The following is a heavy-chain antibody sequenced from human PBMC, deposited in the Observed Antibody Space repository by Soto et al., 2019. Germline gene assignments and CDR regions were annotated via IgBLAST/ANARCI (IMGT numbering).Heavy chain of an antibody. CDR2: ITPYDGNT. CDR3: ARVFVGYFDL. CDR1: GYMFTTYD. Sequence: QLQLVQSGAEVKKPGASVKVSCKASGYMFTTYDITWVRQAPGQGLEWMGGITPYDGNTHYAQKCQGRVTVTTDTSTSTAYMDLRSLRSDDTALYYCARVFVGYFDLWGRGTLVTVSS. J-gene: IGHJ2*01. D-gene: IGHD2-21*01. V-gene: IGHV1-18*01.